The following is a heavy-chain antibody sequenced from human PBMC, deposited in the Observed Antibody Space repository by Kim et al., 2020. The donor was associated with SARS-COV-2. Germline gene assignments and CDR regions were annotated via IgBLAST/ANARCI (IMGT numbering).Heavy chain of an antibody. CDR3: ARDREADYSFDS. J-gene: IGHJ4*02. V-gene: IGHV4-59*13. CDR2: INDSGST. Sequence: SETLSLTCTVSGGSMSDNYWSWLRQPPGKGLEWIGYINDSGSTNDNPSLKSRVFMSIDTSNNYFSLRLTSVTAADTAVYYCARDREADYSFDSWGQGTLVIVTS. D-gene: IGHD2-21*01. CDR1: GGSMSDNY.